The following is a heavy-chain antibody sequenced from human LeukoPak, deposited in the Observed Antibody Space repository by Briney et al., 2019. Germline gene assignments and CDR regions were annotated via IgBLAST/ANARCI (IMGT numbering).Heavy chain of an antibody. CDR3: ASFGAVAGTQRRQPSYAFDI. V-gene: IGHV1-18*01. CDR1: GYTFTSYG. CDR2: ISAYNGNT. Sequence: VASVKVSCKASGYTFTSYGISWVRQAPGQGLEWLGWISAYNGNTNYAQKPQGRVTMTTDTSTSTAYMELRSLRSDDTAVYYCASFGAVAGTQRRQPSYAFDIWGQGTMVTVSS. J-gene: IGHJ3*02. D-gene: IGHD6-19*01.